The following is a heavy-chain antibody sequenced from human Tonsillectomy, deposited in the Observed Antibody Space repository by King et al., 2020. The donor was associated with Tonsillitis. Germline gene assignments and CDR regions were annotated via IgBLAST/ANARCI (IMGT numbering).Heavy chain of an antibody. D-gene: IGHD3-16*02. CDR1: GFTFSSYG. J-gene: IGHJ4*02. CDR3: AKDHSPYYDYVWGSYRPRGHFDY. Sequence: VQLVESGGGVVQPGRSLRLSCAASGFTFSSYGMHWVRQAPGRGLEWVTVISYDGSNNYYTDSVKGRFTISRDNSKNTLYLQINSLRTEDTAVYYCAKDHSPYYDYVWGSYRPRGHFDYWGQGTLVTVSS. V-gene: IGHV3-30*18. CDR2: ISYDGSNN.